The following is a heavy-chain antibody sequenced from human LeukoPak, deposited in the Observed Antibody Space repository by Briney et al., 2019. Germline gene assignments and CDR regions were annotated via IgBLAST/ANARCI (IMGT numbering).Heavy chain of an antibody. CDR2: INPNSGGT. V-gene: IGHV1-2*02. CDR1: GYTFTGYY. CDR3: ARGRTQYFDY. Sequence: ASVKVSCKASGYTFTGYYMHWVRQAPGQGLEWMGWINPNSGGTNYAQKFQDRVTMTRDMSTSTVYMGLSSLRSEDTAVYYCARGRTQYFDYWGQGTLVTVSS. J-gene: IGHJ4*02.